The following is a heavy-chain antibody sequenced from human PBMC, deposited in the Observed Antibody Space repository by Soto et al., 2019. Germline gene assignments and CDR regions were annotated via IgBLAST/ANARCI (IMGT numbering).Heavy chain of an antibody. CDR3: AQSYCGDPTYYYCDYRDV. V-gene: IGHV2-5*02. CDR2: IYWDDDK. J-gene: IGHJ6*03. Sequence: QITLKESGPTLVKPTQTLTLTCTSSGISLSTSGVGVGWIRQPPGKALEWLARIYWDDDKRYSPFLKSRLTITKDTSKNQVVLTMTNMDPVDTATYYCAQSYCGDPTYYYCDYRDVWGKGTTVTVSS. D-gene: IGHD4-17*01. CDR1: GISLSTSGVG.